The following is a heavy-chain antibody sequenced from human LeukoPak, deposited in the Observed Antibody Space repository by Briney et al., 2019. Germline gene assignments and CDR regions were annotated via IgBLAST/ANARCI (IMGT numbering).Heavy chain of an antibody. Sequence: SETLSLTCAVYGGSFSGYYWSCIRQHPGKGLEWIGEINHSGSTNYNPSLKSRVTISVDTSKNQFSLKLSSVTAADTAVYYCARRYSSSWYFHYYYYMDVWGKGTTVTISS. CDR3: ARRYSSSWYFHYYYYMDV. D-gene: IGHD6-13*01. CDR2: INHSGST. V-gene: IGHV4-34*01. CDR1: GGSFSGYY. J-gene: IGHJ6*03.